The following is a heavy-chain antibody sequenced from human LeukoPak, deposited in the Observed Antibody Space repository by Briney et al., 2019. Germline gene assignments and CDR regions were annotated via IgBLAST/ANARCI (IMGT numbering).Heavy chain of an antibody. D-gene: IGHD1-26*01. CDR2: ISYDGSNK. J-gene: IGHJ4*02. CDR1: GFTFSSYA. V-gene: IGHV3-30*04. Sequence: GGSLRLSCAASGFTFSSYAMHWVRQAPGKGLEWVAVISYDGSNKYYADSVKGRFTISRDNSKNTLYLQMNSLRAEDTAVYYCASIMGATLFDYWGQGTLVTVSS. CDR3: ASIMGATLFDY.